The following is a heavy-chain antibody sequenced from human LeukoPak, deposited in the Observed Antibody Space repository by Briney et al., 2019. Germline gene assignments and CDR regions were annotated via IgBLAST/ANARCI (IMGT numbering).Heavy chain of an antibody. D-gene: IGHD3-22*01. CDR3: ARHNSYDSVRQPFDY. CDR2: INHSGST. J-gene: IGHJ4*02. Sequence: SETLSLTCAVYGGSFRGYYWSWIRQPPGKGLEWIGEINHSGSTNYNPSLKSRVTISVDTSKNQFSLKLSSVTAADTAVYYCARHNSYDSVRQPFDYWGQGALVTVSS. CDR1: GGSFRGYY. V-gene: IGHV4-34*01.